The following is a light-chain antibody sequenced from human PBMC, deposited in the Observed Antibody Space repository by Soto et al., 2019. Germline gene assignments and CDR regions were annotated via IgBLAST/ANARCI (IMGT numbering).Light chain of an antibody. J-gene: IGKJ1*01. CDR1: QSISSSY. CDR2: GTS. Sequence: EIVLTQSPGTLSLSPGERATLSCRTSQSISSSYLAWYQQKVGQAPRLLIYGTSNRATGIPDRFSGSGSGTHFTLTISRLEPEDFAVYYCQQYGSLPRTFGQGTKVEIK. CDR3: QQYGSLPRT. V-gene: IGKV3-20*01.